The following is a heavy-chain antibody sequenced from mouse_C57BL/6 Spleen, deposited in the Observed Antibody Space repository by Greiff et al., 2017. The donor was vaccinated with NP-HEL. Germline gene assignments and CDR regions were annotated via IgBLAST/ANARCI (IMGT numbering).Heavy chain of an antibody. D-gene: IGHD1-1*01. V-gene: IGHV1-52*01. Sequence: VQLQQPGAELVRPGSSVKLSCKASGYTFTSYWMHWVKQRPIQGLEWIGNIDPSDSETHYNQKFKDKATLTVDKSSSTAYMQLSSLTSEDSAVYYCARSDYGSPPDYWGQGTTLTVSS. J-gene: IGHJ2*01. CDR3: ARSDYGSPPDY. CDR2: IDPSDSET. CDR1: GYTFTSYW.